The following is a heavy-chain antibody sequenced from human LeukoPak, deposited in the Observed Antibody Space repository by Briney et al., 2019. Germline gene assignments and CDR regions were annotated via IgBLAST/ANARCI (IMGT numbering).Heavy chain of an antibody. CDR2: ISWNGGVI. D-gene: IGHD6-19*01. CDR1: GFNSDDYA. V-gene: IGHV3-9*02. CDR3: AKDPGSGFYYFDF. J-gene: IGHJ4*02. Sequence: GGSLRLSCAASGFNSDDYAMHWVRQVPGKGLEWVAGISWNGGVIGSADSVKGRFTISRGNAKHSLSLQMNSLRAEDTALYYCAKDPGSGFYYFDFRRQGTMVTVSS.